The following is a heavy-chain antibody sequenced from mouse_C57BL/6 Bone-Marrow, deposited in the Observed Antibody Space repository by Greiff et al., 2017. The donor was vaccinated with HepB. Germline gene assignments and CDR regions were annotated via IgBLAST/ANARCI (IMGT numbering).Heavy chain of an antibody. CDR3: ARQWLLRPYYFDY. CDR1: GFTFSSYG. CDR2: ISSGGSYT. J-gene: IGHJ2*01. D-gene: IGHD2-3*01. Sequence: DVKLVESGGDLVKPGGSLKLSCAASGFTFSSYGMSWVRQTPDKRLEWVATISSGGSYTYYPDSVKGRFTISRDNAKNTLYLQMSSLKSEDTAMYYCARQWLLRPYYFDYWGQGTTLTVSS. V-gene: IGHV5-6*02.